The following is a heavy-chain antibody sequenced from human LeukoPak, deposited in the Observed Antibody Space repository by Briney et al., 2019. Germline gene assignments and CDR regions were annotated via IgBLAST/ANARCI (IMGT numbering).Heavy chain of an antibody. CDR3: ARDVTTVYLNDAFDI. CDR1: GGSISSSSYY. D-gene: IGHD4-17*01. J-gene: IGHJ3*02. Sequence: PSQTLSLTCTVSGGSISSSSYYWGWIRQPPGKGLEWIGSISYSGSTYYNPSLKSRVTISVDTSKNQFSLNLSSVTAADTAVYYCARDVTTVYLNDAFDIWGQGTMVTVSS. CDR2: ISYSGST. V-gene: IGHV4-39*07.